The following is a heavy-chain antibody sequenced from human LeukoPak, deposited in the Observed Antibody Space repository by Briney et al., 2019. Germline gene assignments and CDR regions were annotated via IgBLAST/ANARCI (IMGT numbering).Heavy chain of an antibody. CDR2: IYYNGNT. V-gene: IGHV4-59*01. CDR3: ARGGYYGSGGYHNDY. D-gene: IGHD3-10*01. Sequence: PSETLSLTCTVSGGSISSYYWSWIRQPPGKGLEWIGYIYYNGNTNYNPSLKSRVTISVDTSKNQFSLKLSSVTAADTAVYYCARGGYYGSGGYHNDYWGQGTLVTVSS. CDR1: GGSISSYY. J-gene: IGHJ4*02.